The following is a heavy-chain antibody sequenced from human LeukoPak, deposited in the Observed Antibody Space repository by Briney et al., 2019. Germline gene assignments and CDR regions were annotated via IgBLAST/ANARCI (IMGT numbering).Heavy chain of an antibody. V-gene: IGHV3-23*01. Sequence: PGGSLRLSCAASGFTFSSYAMSWVRQAPGKGLEWVSAISGSGGSTYYADSLKGRFTISRDNSKNTLYLQMNSLRAEDTAVYYCARSGYSYGLYSSSWCDYWGQGTLVTVSS. CDR2: ISGSGGST. CDR3: ARSGYSYGLYSSSWCDY. J-gene: IGHJ4*02. D-gene: IGHD5-18*01. CDR1: GFTFSSYA.